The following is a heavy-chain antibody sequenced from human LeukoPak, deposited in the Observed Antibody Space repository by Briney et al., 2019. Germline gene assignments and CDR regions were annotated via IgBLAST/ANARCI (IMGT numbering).Heavy chain of an antibody. CDR1: GFTFSSCA. V-gene: IGHV3-23*01. Sequence: GGSLRLSCAASGFTFSSCAMSWVRRAPGKGLQWVSAISGSGVSTYYADSVKGRFTISRDNSKNTLYLQMNSLRAEDTAVYYCAKAYPLNYYGSGSYYSYWGQGTLVTVSS. D-gene: IGHD3-10*01. CDR3: AKAYPLNYYGSGSYYSY. CDR2: ISGSGVST. J-gene: IGHJ4*02.